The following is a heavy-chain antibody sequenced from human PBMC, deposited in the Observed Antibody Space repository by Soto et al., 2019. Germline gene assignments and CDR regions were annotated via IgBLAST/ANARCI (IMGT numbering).Heavy chain of an antibody. CDR2: ISGSGGTK. CDR3: AKDTRLRLGDLSFDAFDS. J-gene: IGHJ4*02. Sequence: GGSLRLSCAASGFIFSRYGVSWVRQAPGKGLAWVSGISGSGGTKYYADSVKGRFTISRDNSKNTLYLQMNSLGAEDTAVYYCAKDTRLRLGDLSFDAFDSWGQGTLVTVSS. CDR1: GFIFSRYG. V-gene: IGHV3-23*01. D-gene: IGHD3-16*02.